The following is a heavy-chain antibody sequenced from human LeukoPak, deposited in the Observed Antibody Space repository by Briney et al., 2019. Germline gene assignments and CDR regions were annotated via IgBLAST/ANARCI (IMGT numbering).Heavy chain of an antibody. CDR3: ARAGGYGLIDY. J-gene: IGHJ4*02. V-gene: IGHV4-38-2*02. CDR2: IYHSGST. Sequence: PSETLSLTCTVSGYSISSGYCWGWIRRPPGKGLEWIGSIYHSGSTYYNPSLKSRVTISLDTSKNQFSLKVGSMTAADTAVYYCARAGGYGLIDYWGQGTMVTVSS. D-gene: IGHD5-18*01. CDR1: GYSISSGYC.